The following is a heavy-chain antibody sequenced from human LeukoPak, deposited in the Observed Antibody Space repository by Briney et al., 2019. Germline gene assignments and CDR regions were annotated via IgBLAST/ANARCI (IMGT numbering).Heavy chain of an antibody. CDR2: INHSGST. CDR3: AKSGVLVVARDFDS. CDR1: GGSFSGYY. J-gene: IGHJ4*02. V-gene: IGHV4-34*01. D-gene: IGHD2-15*01. Sequence: SETLSLTCAVYGGSFSGYYWSWIRQPPGKGLEWIGEINHSGSTNYNPSLKSQVTISVDTSKNQFSLTLSSVTAADTAVYYCAKSGVLVVARDFDSWGQGTPVTVSS.